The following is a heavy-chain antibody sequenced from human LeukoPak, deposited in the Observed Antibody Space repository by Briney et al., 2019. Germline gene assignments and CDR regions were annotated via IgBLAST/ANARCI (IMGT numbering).Heavy chain of an antibody. CDR1: GYTFTSYG. V-gene: IGHV1-18*01. Sequence: ASVKVSCKASGYTFTSYGISWVRQAPGQGLEWMGWISAYNGNTNYAQKLQGRVTMTTDTSTSTAYMELRSLRSDDTAVCYCARWIQLWLRSFYYYYGMDVWGQGTTVTVSS. CDR2: ISAYNGNT. CDR3: ARWIQLWLRSFYYYYGMDV. J-gene: IGHJ6*02. D-gene: IGHD5-18*01.